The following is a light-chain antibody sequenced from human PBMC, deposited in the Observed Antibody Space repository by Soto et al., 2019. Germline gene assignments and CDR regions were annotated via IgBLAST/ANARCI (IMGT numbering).Light chain of an antibody. CDR1: SSDVGGYNY. Sequence: QSALTQPASVSGSPGQSITISCTGTSSDVGGYNYVSWYQQHPGNAPKLMIYDVSNRPSGVSNRFSGSKSGHTASLTISGLQAEDEADYYCSSYTSSSTLVVFGGGTKVTVL. J-gene: IGLJ2*01. V-gene: IGLV2-14*01. CDR3: SSYTSSSTLVV. CDR2: DVS.